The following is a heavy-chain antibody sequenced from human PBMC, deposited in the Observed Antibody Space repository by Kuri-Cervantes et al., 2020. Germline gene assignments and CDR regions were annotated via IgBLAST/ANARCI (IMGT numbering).Heavy chain of an antibody. CDR1: GGSISSYY. Sequence: SETLSLTCTVSGGSISSYYWSWIRQPAGKGLEWIGRIYTSGSANYNPSLKSRVTMSVDTSKNQFSLKLSSVTAADTAVYYCAGTYYYGSGSYLSYYYYYYGMGVWGQGTTVTVSS. J-gene: IGHJ6*02. CDR2: IYTSGSA. V-gene: IGHV4-4*07. D-gene: IGHD3-10*01. CDR3: AGTYYYGSGSYLSYYYYYYGMGV.